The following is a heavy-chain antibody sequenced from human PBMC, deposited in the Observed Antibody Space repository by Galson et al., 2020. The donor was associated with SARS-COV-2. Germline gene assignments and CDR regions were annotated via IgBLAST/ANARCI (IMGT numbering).Heavy chain of an antibody. CDR1: VFPFSYYG. Sequence: GGSLRLSCVVSVFPFSYYGMDWVRQAPGKGLEWVAFISNDGTNTYYADSVKGRFTISRDNSKNTLYLQVNSLRAEDTAVFYCAKGRNLGYCSSTRCLEHDGFDIWGQGTMVTVSS. D-gene: IGHD2-2*01. CDR2: ISNDGTNT. CDR3: AKGRNLGYCSSTRCLEHDGFDI. V-gene: IGHV3-30*18. J-gene: IGHJ3*02.